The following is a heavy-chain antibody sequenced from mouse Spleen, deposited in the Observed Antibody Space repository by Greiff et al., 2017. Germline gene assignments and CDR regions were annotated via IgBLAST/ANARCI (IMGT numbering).Heavy chain of an antibody. CDR1: GFTFSSYT. D-gene: IGHD1-1*01. J-gene: IGHJ3*01. Sequence: EVQGVESGGGLVKPGGSLKLSCAASGFTFSSYTMSWVRQTPAKRLEWVATISSGGGNTYYPDSVKGRFTISRDNARNTLYLQMSSLRSEDTAMYYCARHSYYDGSYGGWFAYWGQGTLVTVSA. V-gene: IGHV5-9*04. CDR3: ARHSYYDGSYGGWFAY. CDR2: ISSGGGNT.